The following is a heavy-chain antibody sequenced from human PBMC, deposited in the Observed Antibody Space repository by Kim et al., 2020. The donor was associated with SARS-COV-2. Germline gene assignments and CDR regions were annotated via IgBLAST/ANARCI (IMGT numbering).Heavy chain of an antibody. CDR2: IYYSGST. J-gene: IGHJ4*02. CDR3: ARHRSAAGGGTLYYFDY. V-gene: IGHV4-39*01. CDR1: GGSISSSSYY. D-gene: IGHD6-13*01. Sequence: SETLSLTCTVSGGSISSSSYYWGWIRQPPGKGLEWIGSIYYSGSTYYNPSLKSRVTISVDTSKNQFSLKLSSVTAADTAVYYCARHRSAAGGGTLYYFDYWGQGTLVTVSS.